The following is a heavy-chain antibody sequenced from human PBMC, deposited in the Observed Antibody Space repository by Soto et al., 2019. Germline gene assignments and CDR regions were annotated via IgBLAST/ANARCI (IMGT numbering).Heavy chain of an antibody. CDR2: ISSSSSTI. Sequence: GGSLRLSCAASGFTFSSYSMNWVRQAPGKGLEWVSYISSSSSTIYYADSVKGRFTISRDNAKNSLYLQMNSLRSEDTAVYYCAADLSGTWERPDAFDIWGQGTMVTVSS. D-gene: IGHD1-26*01. V-gene: IGHV3-48*01. CDR1: GFTFSSYS. J-gene: IGHJ3*02. CDR3: AADLSGTWERPDAFDI.